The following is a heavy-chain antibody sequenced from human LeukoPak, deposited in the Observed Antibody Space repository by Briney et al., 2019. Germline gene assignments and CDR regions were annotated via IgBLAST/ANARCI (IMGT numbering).Heavy chain of an antibody. CDR1: GGSFSGYY. V-gene: IGHV4-34*01. J-gene: IGHJ3*02. Sequence: SETLSLTCTVYGGSFSGYYWSWIRQPPGKGLEWIGEINHSGSTNYNPSLKSRVTISVDTSKNQFSLKLSSVTAADTAVYYRAGYYGDVDAFDIWGQGTMVTVSS. D-gene: IGHD4-17*01. CDR3: AGYYGDVDAFDI. CDR2: INHSGST.